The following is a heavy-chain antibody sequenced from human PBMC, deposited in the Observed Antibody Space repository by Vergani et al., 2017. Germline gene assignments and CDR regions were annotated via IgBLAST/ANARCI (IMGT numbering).Heavy chain of an antibody. J-gene: IGHJ5*02. D-gene: IGHD3-22*01. CDR3: ASIRGYASYWFDP. V-gene: IGHV5-10-1*03. CDR2: IDPSDSFT. Sequence: EVQLVQSGAEVKKPGESLRISCKGSGYSFNSYWITWVRQMPGKGLEWMGRIDPSDSFTNYSPSFQGHVTISADKSISTAYLQWSSLKASDTAMYYCASIRGYASYWFDPWGQGTLVTVSS. CDR1: GYSFNSYW.